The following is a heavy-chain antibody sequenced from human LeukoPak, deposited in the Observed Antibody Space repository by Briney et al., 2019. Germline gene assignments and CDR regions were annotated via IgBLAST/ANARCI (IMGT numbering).Heavy chain of an antibody. CDR3: ARELQYYFDY. D-gene: IGHD2-15*01. J-gene: IGHJ4*02. CDR2: ISYDGSNK. CDR1: GFTFSSYT. Sequence: GRSLRLSCAASGFTFSSYTMHWVRQAPGKGLEWVAVISYDGSNKYYTDSVKGRFAISRDNSKDTLYLQMNSLRGEDTAVFYCARELQYYFDYWGQGTLVTVSS. V-gene: IGHV3-30*09.